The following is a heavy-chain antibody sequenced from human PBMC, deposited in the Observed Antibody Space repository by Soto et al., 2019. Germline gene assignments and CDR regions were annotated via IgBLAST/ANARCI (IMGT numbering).Heavy chain of an antibody. CDR3: ARGWEQLGKGEYYYGMDV. D-gene: IGHD7-27*01. J-gene: IGHJ6*02. Sequence: ASVKVSCKASGYTFTSYDINWVRQATGQGLEWMGWMNPNSGNTGYAQKFQGRVTMTRNTSISTAYMELSSLRSEDTAVYYCARGWEQLGKGEYYYGMDVWGQGTTVTVSS. CDR2: MNPNSGNT. CDR1: GYTFTSYD. V-gene: IGHV1-8*01.